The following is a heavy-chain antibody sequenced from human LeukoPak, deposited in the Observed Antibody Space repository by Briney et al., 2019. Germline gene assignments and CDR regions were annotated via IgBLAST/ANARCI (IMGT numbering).Heavy chain of an antibody. Sequence: PGGSLRLSCAASGFTFSSYSMNWVRQAPGKGLEWVSSISSSSSYIYYADSVKGRFTISRDNAKNSLYPQMNSLRAEDTAVYYCASTIATRYFDYWGQGTLVTVSS. CDR3: ASTIATRYFDY. J-gene: IGHJ4*02. D-gene: IGHD6-6*01. CDR2: ISSSSSYI. V-gene: IGHV3-21*01. CDR1: GFTFSSYS.